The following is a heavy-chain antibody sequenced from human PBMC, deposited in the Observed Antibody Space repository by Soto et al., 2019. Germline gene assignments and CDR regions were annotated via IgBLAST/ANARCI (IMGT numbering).Heavy chain of an antibody. J-gene: IGHJ4*02. CDR3: ASGNWGGVRFPRYYFDY. Sequence: QVQLQESGPGLVKPSGTLSLTCAVSGGSISSSNWWSLVRQPPGKGLEWIGEIYHSGSTNYNPSLKSRVTISVDKSKNQFSLKLSSVTAADTAVYYCASGNWGGVRFPRYYFDYWGQGTLVTVSS. CDR1: GGSISSSNW. V-gene: IGHV4-4*02. D-gene: IGHD3-16*01. CDR2: IYHSGST.